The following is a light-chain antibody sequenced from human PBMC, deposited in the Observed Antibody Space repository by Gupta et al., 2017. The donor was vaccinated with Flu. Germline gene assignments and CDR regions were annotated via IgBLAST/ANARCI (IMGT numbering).Light chain of an antibody. CDR2: DVS. CDR1: QGITDH. V-gene: IGKV1-16*01. Sequence: DIEMTQSPSSLSASVGDRVTISCRASQGITDHLGWFQERPGRAPKSLIYDVSTLQSGVPSRFSGSASGTHFILTISSLQPEDSATYYCLQYDSYPYTFGQGTKLEIK. J-gene: IGKJ2*01. CDR3: LQYDSYPYT.